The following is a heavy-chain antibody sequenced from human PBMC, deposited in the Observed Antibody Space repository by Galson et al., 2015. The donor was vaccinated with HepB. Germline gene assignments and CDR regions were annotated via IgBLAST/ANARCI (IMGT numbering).Heavy chain of an antibody. CDR2: ISAYNGYT. Sequence: SVKVSCKASGYTFSSYSITWVRQAPGQGLEWMGRISAYNGYTKYAQKFQGRVTMTTDASTSTAYMEVRSLRSDDTAVYYCARGGYVVMVGASENNWFDPWGQGTLVTVFS. D-gene: IGHD2-15*01. CDR1: GYTFSSYS. CDR3: ARGGYVVMVGASENNWFDP. J-gene: IGHJ5*02. V-gene: IGHV1-18*01.